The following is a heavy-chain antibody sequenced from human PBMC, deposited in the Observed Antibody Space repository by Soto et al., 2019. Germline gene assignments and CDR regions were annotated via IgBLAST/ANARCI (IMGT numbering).Heavy chain of an antibody. J-gene: IGHJ5*02. CDR2: IYPDDSDT. D-gene: IGHD3-3*01. V-gene: IGHV5-51*01. CDR3: ARLEWLSLAAWFDP. Sequence: WESLKISCKGSGYSFTNYWIGWVRQMPGKGLEWMGMIYPDDSDTKYSPSFQGQVTFSADKSINTAYLQWSSLKASDTAIYYCARLEWLSLAAWFDPWGQGTLVTVSS. CDR1: GYSFTNYW.